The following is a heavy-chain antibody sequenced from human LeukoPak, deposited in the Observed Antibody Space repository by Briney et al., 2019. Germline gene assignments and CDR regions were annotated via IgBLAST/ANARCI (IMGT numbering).Heavy chain of an antibody. CDR2: ISFDGTNK. D-gene: IGHD3-10*01. CDR3: ARDGGRATIVRGIIIMSVGDF. Sequence: PGRSLRLSCTASGFAFSNYGMHWVRQAPGQGLEWVAVISFDGTNKYYADSLKGRFTISRDNSKNTVYLQMNSLRPEDTAVYYCARDGGRATIVRGIIIMSVGDFWGQGALVTVS. J-gene: IGHJ4*02. V-gene: IGHV3-30*03. CDR1: GFAFSNYG.